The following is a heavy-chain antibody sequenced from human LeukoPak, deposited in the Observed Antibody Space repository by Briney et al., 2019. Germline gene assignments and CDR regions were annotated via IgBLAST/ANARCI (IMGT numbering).Heavy chain of an antibody. CDR2: INSDGIST. D-gene: IGHD1-26*01. J-gene: IGHJ4*02. CDR3: VYSGNFPFDY. CDR1: GFTFSNHC. V-gene: IGHV3-74*01. Sequence: PGGSLRLSCAASGFTFSNHCMHWVRQAPGKGLEWVSRINSDGISTTYADSVKGRFTISRDNAKNTLYLQMNSVGAEDTAVYFCVYSGNFPFDYWDRGALVMVSA.